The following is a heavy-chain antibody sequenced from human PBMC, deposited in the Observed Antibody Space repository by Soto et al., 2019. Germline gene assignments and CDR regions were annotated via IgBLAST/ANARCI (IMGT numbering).Heavy chain of an antibody. D-gene: IGHD5-18*01. CDR2: IIPIFGTA. J-gene: IGHJ6*02. CDR1: GGTFSSYA. V-gene: IGHV1-69*13. CDR3: ASQVPTRGYSHGKPYYYGMDV. Sequence: SVKVSCKASGGTFSSYAISWVRQAPGQGLEWMGGIIPIFGTANYAQKFQGRVTITADESTSTAYMELSSLRSEDTAVYYCASQVPTRGYSHGKPYYYGMDVWGQGNTVPVSS.